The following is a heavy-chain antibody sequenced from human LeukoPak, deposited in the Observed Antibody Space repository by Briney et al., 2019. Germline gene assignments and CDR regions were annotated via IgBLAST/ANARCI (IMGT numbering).Heavy chain of an antibody. CDR2: IYYSGST. CDR1: GGSISSSSYY. Sequence: SETLSLTCTVSGGSISSSSYYWGWIRQPPGKGLEWIGSIYYSGSTYYNPSLKSRVTISVDTSKNQFSLKLSSVTAADTAVYYWASRGKRSSSGGGFDYGAKEPLVTVSS. CDR3: ASRGKRSSSGGGFDY. D-gene: IGHD6-6*01. J-gene: IGHJ4*01. V-gene: IGHV4-39*01.